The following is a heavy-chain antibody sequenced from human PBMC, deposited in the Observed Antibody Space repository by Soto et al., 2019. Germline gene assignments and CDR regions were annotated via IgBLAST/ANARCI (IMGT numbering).Heavy chain of an antibody. CDR1: GFTFNNYA. V-gene: IGHV3-23*01. CDR3: AKLGSSAWSPHYYFDY. Sequence: EVQLLESGGGLVQPGGSLRLSCAASGFTFNNYAMGWVRQAPGKGLEWVSAITGSDSDTYYLDSVKGRFTISRDNSKNTLFLQVNSLRAEDTAIYYCAKLGSSAWSPHYYFDYWGQGTLVTVSS. CDR2: ITGSDSDT. D-gene: IGHD3-10*01. J-gene: IGHJ4*02.